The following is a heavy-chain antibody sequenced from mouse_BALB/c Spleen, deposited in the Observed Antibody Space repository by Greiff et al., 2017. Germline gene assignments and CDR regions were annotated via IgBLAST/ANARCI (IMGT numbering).Heavy chain of an antibody. Sequence: EVKLVESGGGLVKPGGSLKLSCAASGFTFSSYAMSWVRQSPEKRLEWVAEISSGGSYTYYPDTVTGRFTISRDNAKNTLYLEMSSLRSEDTAMYYCARKGTSTGYWGQGTLVTVSA. CDR3: ARKGTSTGY. CDR1: GFTFSSYA. D-gene: IGHD1-1*01. V-gene: IGHV5-9-4*01. CDR2: ISSGGSYT. J-gene: IGHJ3*01.